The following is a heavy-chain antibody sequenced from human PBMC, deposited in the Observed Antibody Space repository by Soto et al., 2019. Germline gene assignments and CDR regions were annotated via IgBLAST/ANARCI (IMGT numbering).Heavy chain of an antibody. J-gene: IGHJ4*02. CDR1: GGSISSYY. V-gene: IGHV4-59*01. D-gene: IGHD4-17*01. CDR2: IYYTGST. CDR3: ARGDYGDNFDS. Sequence: SETLSLTCTFSGGSISSYYWSLIRQPPGKGLEWIGFIYYTGSTNYNPSLKSRVTISVDTSKNQFSLKLSSVTAADTAVYYCARGDYGDNFDSWGQGILVTVSS.